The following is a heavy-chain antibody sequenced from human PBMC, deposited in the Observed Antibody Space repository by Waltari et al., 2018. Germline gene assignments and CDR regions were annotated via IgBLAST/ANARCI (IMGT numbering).Heavy chain of an antibody. J-gene: IGHJ5*02. V-gene: IGHV4-39*01. CDR2: IYYSGNT. CDR3: ARHWKRNGYRFDP. Sequence: QLKLQESGPGLVKPSETRSPTGTVSGDSHSRSSYYWGWIRQSPGKGLEWIGTIYYSGNTYYNPTLKSRVTISGDTSKNQFSLKLSSVTAADTAVYYCARHWKRNGYRFDPWGQGTLVTVSS. CDR1: GDSHSRSSYY. D-gene: IGHD5-12*01.